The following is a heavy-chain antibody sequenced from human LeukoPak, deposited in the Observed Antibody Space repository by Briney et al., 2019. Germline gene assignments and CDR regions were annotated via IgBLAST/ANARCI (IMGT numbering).Heavy chain of an antibody. CDR1: GGSISTFY. J-gene: IGHJ3*02. Sequence: PSETLSLTCTVSGGSISTFYWSWIRQPPGKGLEWIGYIYHRGSATYNPSLKSRVAISLDTSKNQFSLKLSSVTAADTAVYYCASWSFGVVSMTDAFDIWGQGTMVTVSS. CDR3: ASWSFGVVSMTDAFDI. D-gene: IGHD2-8*01. CDR2: IYHRGSA. V-gene: IGHV4-59*01.